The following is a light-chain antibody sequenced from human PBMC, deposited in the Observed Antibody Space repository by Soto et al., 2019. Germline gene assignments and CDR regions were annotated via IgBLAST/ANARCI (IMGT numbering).Light chain of an antibody. CDR2: WAS. CDR3: QQYYSISWT. J-gene: IGKJ1*01. V-gene: IGKV4-1*01. Sequence: DIVMTQSPDSLAVSLGERATINCKSSQSVLYSSNNKNYLAWYQQKPGQPPKLLIYWASTRESGVPDRFSGSGSGTYFTLTISSLQAEDVAVYYCQQYYSISWTFGQGTKVEIK. CDR1: QSVLYSSNNKNY.